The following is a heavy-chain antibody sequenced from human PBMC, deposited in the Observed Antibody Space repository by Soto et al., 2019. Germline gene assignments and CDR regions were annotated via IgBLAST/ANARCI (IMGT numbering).Heavy chain of an antibody. CDR3: ARGPPYSSGLDY. Sequence: LRLSCAASGFTFSSYAMHWVRQAPGKGLEWVAVISYDGSNKYYADSVKGRFTISRDNSKNTLYLQMNSLRAEDTAVYYCARGPPYSSGLDYWGQGTLVTVSS. V-gene: IGHV3-30-3*01. D-gene: IGHD6-19*01. CDR2: ISYDGSNK. CDR1: GFTFSSYA. J-gene: IGHJ4*02.